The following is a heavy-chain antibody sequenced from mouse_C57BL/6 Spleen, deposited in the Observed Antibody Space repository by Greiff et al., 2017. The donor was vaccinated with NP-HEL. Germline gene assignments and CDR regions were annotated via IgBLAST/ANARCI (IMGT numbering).Heavy chain of an antibody. CDR3: ARLRSGYAMDY. Sequence: EVQVVESGGGLVQPGGSLKLSCAASGFTFSDYYMYWVRQTPEKRLEWVAYISNGGGSTYYPDTVKGRFTISRDNAKNTLYLQMSRLKSEDTAMYYCARLRSGYAMDYWGKGTSVTVSS. D-gene: IGHD1-1*01. J-gene: IGHJ4*01. CDR2: ISNGGGST. V-gene: IGHV5-12*01. CDR1: GFTFSDYY.